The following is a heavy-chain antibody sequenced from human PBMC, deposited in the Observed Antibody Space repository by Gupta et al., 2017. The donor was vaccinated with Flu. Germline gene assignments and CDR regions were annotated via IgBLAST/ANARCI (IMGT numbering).Heavy chain of an antibody. V-gene: IGHV3-23*01. Sequence: EVQLLESGGGLVQPGGSLSLSCAASGFTFSSYAMSWVRQAPGKGLEWVSAISGSGGSRYYADSVKGRFTISRDNSKNTLYLQMKRMRAEDTAVYYCAKDPTRIVVVTLDYWGQGTLVTVSS. D-gene: IGHD3-22*01. CDR3: AKDPTRIVVVTLDY. CDR1: GFTFSSYA. J-gene: IGHJ4*02. CDR2: ISGSGGSR.